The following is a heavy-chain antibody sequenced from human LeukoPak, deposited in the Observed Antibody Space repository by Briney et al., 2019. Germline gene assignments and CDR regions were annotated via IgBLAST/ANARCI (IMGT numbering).Heavy chain of an antibody. Sequence: GGSLRLSCAASGFTFSSFWMHWVRQAPGKGLVWVSRLNSDGSGTSYADSVKGRFTISRDNARNTLYLQMNSLRAEDTALYYCATSTVAKYDYWGQGTLVAVSS. CDR3: ATSTVAKYDY. D-gene: IGHD4-11*01. V-gene: IGHV3-74*01. CDR1: GFTFSSFW. J-gene: IGHJ4*02. CDR2: LNSDGSGT.